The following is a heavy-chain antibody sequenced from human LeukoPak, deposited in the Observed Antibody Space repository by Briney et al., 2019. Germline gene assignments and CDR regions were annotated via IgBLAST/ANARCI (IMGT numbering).Heavy chain of an antibody. V-gene: IGHV3-74*01. CDR1: GFALSTYW. CDR2: INSDGSNT. J-gene: IGHJ4*02. CDR3: ARAGSGSSYDC. Sequence: GGSLRLSCAASGFALSTYWMHWVRQAPGKGLVWVSLINSDGSNTHYADSVKGRFTISRDTAKNTLYLEMNRLRADDTAVYYCARAGSGSSYDCWGQGTLVTVSS. D-gene: IGHD3-10*01.